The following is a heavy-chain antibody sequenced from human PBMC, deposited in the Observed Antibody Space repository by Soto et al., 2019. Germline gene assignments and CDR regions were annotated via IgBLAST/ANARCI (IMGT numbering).Heavy chain of an antibody. CDR2: INHSGST. CDR1: GGSFSGYY. V-gene: IGHV4-34*01. J-gene: IGHJ4*02. CDR3: ARGRSAGTRQLTFDY. Sequence: QVQLQQWGAGLLKPSETLSLTCAVYGGSFSGYYWSWIRQPPGKGLEWIGEINHSGSTNYNPSLKSRVTISVDTSKNQFSLKLSSVTAADTAVYYCARGRSAGTRQLTFDYWGQGTLVTVSS. D-gene: IGHD1-1*01.